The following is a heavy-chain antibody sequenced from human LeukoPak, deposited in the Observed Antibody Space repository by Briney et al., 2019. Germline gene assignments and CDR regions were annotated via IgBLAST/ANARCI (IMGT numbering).Heavy chain of an antibody. D-gene: IGHD4-17*01. CDR2: TNPNSGGT. Sequence: GASVKVSCKASGYTFTAFYMHWVRQAPGQGLEWMGRTNPNSGGTKYAQKFQGRVTMTTDTSINTAYLELSRLRSDDTAVYYCGTTGRWNYYYGMDVWGQGTTVTVSS. CDR1: GYTFTAFY. CDR3: GTTGRWNYYYGMDV. V-gene: IGHV1-2*06. J-gene: IGHJ6*02.